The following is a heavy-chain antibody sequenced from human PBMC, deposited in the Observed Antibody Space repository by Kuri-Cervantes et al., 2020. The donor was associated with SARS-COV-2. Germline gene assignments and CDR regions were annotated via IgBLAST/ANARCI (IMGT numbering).Heavy chain of an antibody. CDR1: GFTFSGHW. CDR2: INPDGSYT. CDR3: ARGDSSGYPFDY. Sequence: AGSLTLSCAASGFTFSGHWIHWVRQAPGKGLVWVSRINPDGSYTNNAGSVKGRFTLSRDNAKNSLYLQMNSLRAEDTAVYYCARGDSSGYPFDYWGQGTLVTVSS. D-gene: IGHD3-22*01. V-gene: IGHV3-74*01. J-gene: IGHJ4*02.